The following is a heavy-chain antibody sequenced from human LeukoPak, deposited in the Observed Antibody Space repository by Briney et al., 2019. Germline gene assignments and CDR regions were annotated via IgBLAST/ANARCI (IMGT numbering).Heavy chain of an antibody. Sequence: SETLSLTCAVYGGSFSGYYWSWIRQPPGKGLEWIGEINHSGSTNYNPSLKSRVTISVDTSKNQFSLKLSSVTAADTAVYYCARGSSYSSSGDAFDIWGQGTMVTVSS. D-gene: IGHD6-13*01. V-gene: IGHV4-34*01. J-gene: IGHJ3*02. CDR1: GGSFSGYY. CDR3: ARGSSYSSSGDAFDI. CDR2: INHSGST.